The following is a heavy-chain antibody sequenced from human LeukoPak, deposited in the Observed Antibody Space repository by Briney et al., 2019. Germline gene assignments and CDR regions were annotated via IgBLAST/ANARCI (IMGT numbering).Heavy chain of an antibody. CDR3: ARARRWITMVRGEYWDV. J-gene: IGHJ6*02. CDR2: IKQDGSEK. CDR1: GFTFSSYW. D-gene: IGHD3-10*01. V-gene: IGHV3-7*01. Sequence: GGSLRLSCAASGFTFSSYWMSWVRQAPGKGLEWVANIKQDGSEKYYVDSVKGRFTISIDNAKNSLYLQMNSLRAEDTAVYYCARARRWITMVRGEYWDVWGQGTTVTVSS.